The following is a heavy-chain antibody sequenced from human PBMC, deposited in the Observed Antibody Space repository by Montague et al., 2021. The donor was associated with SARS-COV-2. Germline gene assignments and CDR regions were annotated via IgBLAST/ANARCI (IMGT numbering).Heavy chain of an antibody. Sequence: SETLSLTCTVSGGSISSYYWSWIRQPPGKGLEWIGYIYYSGSTXXXPSXXXRVTILVDTSKNQFSLKLSSVTAADTAAYYCARTYYDILTGYYNRGAFDIWGQGTMVTVSS. CDR3: ARTYYDILTGYYNRGAFDI. V-gene: IGHV4-59*08. CDR2: IYYSGST. CDR1: GGSISSYY. J-gene: IGHJ3*02. D-gene: IGHD3-9*01.